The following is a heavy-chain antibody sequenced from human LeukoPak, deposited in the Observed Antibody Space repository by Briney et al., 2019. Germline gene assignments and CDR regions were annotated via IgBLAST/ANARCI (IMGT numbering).Heavy chain of an antibody. V-gene: IGHV3-30*18. Sequence: PGRSLRLSCAASGFTFSFSGMYWVRQAPGKGLDWVAFISDDGSRKYYADSVKGRFTISRDNSKNTLFLQMNSLRTEDTAVYYCAKDRSTTWSFDYWGQGTLVTVS. CDR3: AKDRSTTWSFDY. D-gene: IGHD6-13*01. CDR1: GFTFSFSG. J-gene: IGHJ4*02. CDR2: ISDDGSRK.